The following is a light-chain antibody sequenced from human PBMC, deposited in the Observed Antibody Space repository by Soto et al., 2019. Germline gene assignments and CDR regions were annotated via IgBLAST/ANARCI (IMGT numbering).Light chain of an antibody. J-gene: IGLJ2*01. CDR1: SSDVGGYNY. CDR3: SSYTNSSPYVV. CDR2: DVS. V-gene: IGLV2-14*01. Sequence: QSALTQPASVSGSPGQSITISCTGTSSDVGGYNYVSWYQQHPGNAPQLMIYDVSNRPSGFSHRFSDSKSGNTASLTISGLQAEDEADYYCSSYTNSSPYVVFGGGTKVTVL.